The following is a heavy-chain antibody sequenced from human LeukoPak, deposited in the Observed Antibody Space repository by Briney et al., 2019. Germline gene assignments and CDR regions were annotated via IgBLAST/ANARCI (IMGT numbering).Heavy chain of an antibody. CDR2: IYYSGST. CDR3: ARIVLPLWSTNGGYFDY. CDR1: GGSISSYY. V-gene: IGHV4-59*01. Sequence: SETLSLTCTVSGGSISSYYWSWIRQPPGKGLEWIGYIYYSGSTDYNPSLKSRVTISVDTSKNQFSLKLSSVTAADTAVYYCARIVLPLWSTNGGYFDYWGQGTLVIVSS. D-gene: IGHD5/OR15-5a*01. J-gene: IGHJ4*02.